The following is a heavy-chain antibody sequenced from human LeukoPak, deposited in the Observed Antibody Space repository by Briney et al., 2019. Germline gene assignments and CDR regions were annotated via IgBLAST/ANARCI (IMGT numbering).Heavy chain of an antibody. CDR3: ATGRTLEAPFGY. CDR1: GYTLTELS. V-gene: IGHV1-24*01. CDR2: FDPEDGET. J-gene: IGHJ4*02. Sequence: ASVKVSCKVSGYTLTELSMHWVRQAPGKGLEWMGGFDPEDGETIYAQKFQGRVTMTEDTSTDTAYMELSSLRSEDTAVYYCATGRTLEAPFGYWGQGTLVTVSS.